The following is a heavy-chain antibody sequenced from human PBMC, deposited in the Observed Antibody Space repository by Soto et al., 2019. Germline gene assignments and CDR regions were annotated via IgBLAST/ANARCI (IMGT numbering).Heavy chain of an antibody. CDR3: VRDSDYPTGYFDY. Sequence: QVQLMQSGAEVKKPGASVKVSCKASGYTFTTYFIHWVRQAPGQGPEWMGIINPSDGTTSYAQRFQNRITVTRDTSTTTVYLDLSRLRFEDTAVYYCVRDSDYPTGYFDYWGQGTLVTVSS. CDR2: INPSDGTT. D-gene: IGHD4-17*01. J-gene: IGHJ4*02. CDR1: GYTFTTYF. V-gene: IGHV1-46*01.